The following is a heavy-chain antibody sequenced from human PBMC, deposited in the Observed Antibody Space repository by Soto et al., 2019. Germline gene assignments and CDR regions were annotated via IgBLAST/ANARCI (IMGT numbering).Heavy chain of an antibody. CDR1: GYIFCSYG. D-gene: IGHD3-3*01. V-gene: IGHV3-23*01. CDR2: ISYSGGNT. Sequence: HAGSTRLCRASSGYIFCSYGMHWDRKTPGKGLEWVAVISYSGGNTYYADSVKGRFTISRDNSKNTLYLQMNSLRAEDTAVYYCAKDLEKTRMTITIFGVVPSPTFACWGQGTLVTVSS. CDR3: AKDLEKTRMTITIFGVVPSPTFAC. J-gene: IGHJ4*02.